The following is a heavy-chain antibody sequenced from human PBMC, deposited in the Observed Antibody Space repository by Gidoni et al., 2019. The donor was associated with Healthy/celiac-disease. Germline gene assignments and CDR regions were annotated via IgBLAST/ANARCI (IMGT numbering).Heavy chain of an antibody. Sequence: QVTLKESGPVLVKPTETLTLTCTVSGFSLSNARMGGSWIRQPPGKALEWLAHIFSNDEKSYSTSLKSRLTISKDTSKSQVVLTMTNMDPVDTATYYCARSKGYCSGGSCYPNWFDPWGQGTLVTVSS. CDR1: GFSLSNARMG. V-gene: IGHV2-26*01. CDR3: ARSKGYCSGGSCYPNWFDP. J-gene: IGHJ5*02. CDR2: IFSNDEK. D-gene: IGHD2-15*01.